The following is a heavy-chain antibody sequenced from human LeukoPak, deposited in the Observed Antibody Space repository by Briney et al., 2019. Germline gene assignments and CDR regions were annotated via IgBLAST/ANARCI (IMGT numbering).Heavy chain of an antibody. CDR2: INPSGGST. V-gene: IGHV1-46*01. CDR3: ARGARKYGSGSYPPGRGYYMDV. J-gene: IGHJ6*03. Sequence: AASVKVSCKASGYTFTGYHIYWVRQAPGQGLEWMGIINPSGGSTSYAQKFQGRVTMTRDTSTSTVYMELSSLRSEDTAVYYCARGARKYGSGSYPPGRGYYMDVWGKGTTVTVSS. D-gene: IGHD3-10*01. CDR1: GYTFTGYH.